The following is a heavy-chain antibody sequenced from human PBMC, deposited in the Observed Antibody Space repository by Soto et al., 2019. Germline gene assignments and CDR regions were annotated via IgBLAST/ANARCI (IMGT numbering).Heavy chain of an antibody. J-gene: IGHJ4*02. CDR1: GFTFRNYW. D-gene: IGHD3-3*01. CDR3: AKDSYPDFWSGYYIFGN. Sequence: EVQLVESGGGLVQPGGSLRLSCAASGFTFRNYWMHWVRHAPGKGLEWVSRIDTDGSNTAYADSVKGRFTISRDNAKNKLYLQMNSLRAEDTAVYYCAKDSYPDFWSGYYIFGNWGQGTLVTVSS. CDR2: IDTDGSNT. V-gene: IGHV3-74*01.